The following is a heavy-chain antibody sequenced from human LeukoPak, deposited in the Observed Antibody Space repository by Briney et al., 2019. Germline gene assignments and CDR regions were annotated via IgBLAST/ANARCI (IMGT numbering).Heavy chain of an antibody. Sequence: GGSLRLSCAASGFIFSDYYMSWIRQAPGKGLDWVAYITSSSTYTNYADSVRGRFTISRDNAKNSLYLQMNSLRAEDTAVYYCARVRPTRNGSPGAFDIWGQGTMVTVSS. CDR3: ARVRPTRNGSPGAFDI. D-gene: IGHD1-26*01. J-gene: IGHJ3*02. V-gene: IGHV3-11*05. CDR1: GFIFSDYY. CDR2: ITSSSTYT.